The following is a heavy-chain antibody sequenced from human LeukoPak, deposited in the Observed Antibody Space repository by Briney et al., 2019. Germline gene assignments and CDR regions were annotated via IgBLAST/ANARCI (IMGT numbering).Heavy chain of an antibody. CDR2: ISHSGST. Sequence: PSETVSLTCSVSGYSFSSAYYWGWIRQSPGKGLEWIGSISHSGSTYYNPSLRSRVTISVDTSKNQFSLRLTSVTAADTAVYYCARDGHYVAVWFDPWGQGTLVSVSA. V-gene: IGHV4-38-2*02. J-gene: IGHJ5*02. CDR1: GYSFSSAYY. CDR3: ARDGHYVAVWFDP. D-gene: IGHD4-17*01.